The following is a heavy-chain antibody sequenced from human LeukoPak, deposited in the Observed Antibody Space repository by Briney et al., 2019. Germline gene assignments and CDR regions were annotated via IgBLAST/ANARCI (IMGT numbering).Heavy chain of an antibody. CDR1: GFTVSSNY. V-gene: IGHV3-66*02. CDR2: IYSGGST. J-gene: IGHJ4*02. Sequence: GGSLRLSCAASGFTVSSNYMSWVRQAPGKGLEWVSAIYSGGSTYYADSVKGRFTISRDNSKNTLYLQMNSLRAEDTAVYYCVKGGGLWFGEQYSPHFDFWGQGTLVTVSS. CDR3: VKGGGLWFGEQYSPHFDF. D-gene: IGHD3-10*01.